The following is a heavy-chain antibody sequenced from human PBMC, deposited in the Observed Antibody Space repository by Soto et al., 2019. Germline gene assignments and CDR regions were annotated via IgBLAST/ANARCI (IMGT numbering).Heavy chain of an antibody. J-gene: IGHJ5*02. CDR1: GFTFSSYA. Sequence: GGSLRLSCAASGFTFSSYAMSWVRQAPGKGLEWVSAISGSGGSTYYADSVKGRFTISRDNSKNTLYLQMNRLRAEDTVVYCLAEGGRSSSAGNWFDPWGQGTLVTVSS. CDR2: ISGSGGST. D-gene: IGHD6-6*01. V-gene: IGHV3-23*01. CDR3: AEGGRSSSAGNWFDP.